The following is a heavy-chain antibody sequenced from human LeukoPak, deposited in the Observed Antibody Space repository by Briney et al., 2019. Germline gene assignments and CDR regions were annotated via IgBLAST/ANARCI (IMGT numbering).Heavy chain of an antibody. Sequence: PSETLSLTCTVSGGSISSSTYFWGWIRQPPGKGLDWIGSIYYSGSSYYNPSLKSRVTISVDTSKSQFSLKLSSVTAADTAVYYCARETGGYSSPFDYWGQGTLVTVSS. CDR1: GGSISSSTYF. D-gene: IGHD6-13*01. J-gene: IGHJ4*02. CDR2: IYYSGSS. CDR3: ARETGGYSSPFDY. V-gene: IGHV4-39*07.